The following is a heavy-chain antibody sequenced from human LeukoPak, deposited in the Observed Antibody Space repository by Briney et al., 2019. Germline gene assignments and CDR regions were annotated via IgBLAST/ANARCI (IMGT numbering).Heavy chain of an antibody. D-gene: IGHD4-17*01. V-gene: IGHV3-23*01. J-gene: IGHJ4*02. CDR3: AKTRGGYGDPSYFDY. Sequence: PGGSLRLSCAASGFTFSSYAMSWVRQAPGKGLEWVSGISGSGGSTYYADSVKGRFTISRDNSKNTLYLQMDSLRAEDTAVYYCAKTRGGYGDPSYFDYWGQGTLVTVSS. CDR2: ISGSGGST. CDR1: GFTFSSYA.